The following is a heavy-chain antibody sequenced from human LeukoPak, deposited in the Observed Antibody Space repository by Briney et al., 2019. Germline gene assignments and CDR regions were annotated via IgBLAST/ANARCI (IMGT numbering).Heavy chain of an antibody. CDR3: AFPGGSGWSFDY. V-gene: IGHV3-30*02. J-gene: IGHJ4*02. CDR2: IRYDGSNK. Sequence: SGGSLRLSCAASGFTFSSYGMHWVRQAPGKGLEWVAFIRYDGSNKYYADSVKGRFTISRDNSKNTLYLQMESLRAEDTAVYYCAFPGGSGWSFDYWGQGTLVTVSS. D-gene: IGHD6-19*01. CDR1: GFTFSSYG.